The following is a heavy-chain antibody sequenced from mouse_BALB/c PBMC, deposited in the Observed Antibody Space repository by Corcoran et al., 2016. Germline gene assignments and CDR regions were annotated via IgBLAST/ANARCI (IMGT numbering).Heavy chain of an antibody. V-gene: IGHV9-2-1*01. CDR2: INTETGEP. CDR1: GYTFTDYS. Sequence: QIQLVQSGPELKKPGETVKISCKASGYTFTDYSMHWVKQAPGKGLKWMGWINTETGEPTYADDFKGRFAFSLETSASTAYLQINNLKNEDTATYFCARVYDGYYYAMDYWGQGTSVTVSS. D-gene: IGHD2-3*01. CDR3: ARVYDGYYYAMDY. J-gene: IGHJ4*01.